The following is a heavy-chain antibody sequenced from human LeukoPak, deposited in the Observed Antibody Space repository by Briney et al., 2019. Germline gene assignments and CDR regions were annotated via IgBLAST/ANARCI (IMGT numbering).Heavy chain of an antibody. Sequence: GGSLRLSCEASGFRFNYYGMHWVRQAPGKGLEWVAYTQYDGNKQFYADSVQGRFTISRDNSKNTLLLQMNSWRAEDTAVYYCARKGWDFRAPFDYWGQGILVTVSS. J-gene: IGHJ4*02. CDR3: ARKGWDFRAPFDY. CDR2: TQYDGNKQ. D-gene: IGHD6-19*01. V-gene: IGHV3-30*02. CDR1: GFRFNYYG.